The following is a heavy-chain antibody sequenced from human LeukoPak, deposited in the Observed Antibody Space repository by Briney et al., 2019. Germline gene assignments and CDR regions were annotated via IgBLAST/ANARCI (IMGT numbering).Heavy chain of an antibody. CDR1: GFTFSSYA. D-gene: IGHD3-22*01. CDR2: ISYDGSNK. CDR3: ARDQYYYDSSGIFDY. J-gene: IGHJ4*02. V-gene: IGHV3-30-3*01. Sequence: PGGSLRLSCAASGFTFSSYAMHWVRQAPGKGLEWVAVISYDGSNKYYADSVKGRFTISRDNAKNSLYPQMNSLRAEVTAVYYCARDQYYYDSSGIFDYWGQGTLVTVSS.